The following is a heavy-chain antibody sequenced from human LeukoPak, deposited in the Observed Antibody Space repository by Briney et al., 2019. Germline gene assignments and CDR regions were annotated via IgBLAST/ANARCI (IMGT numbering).Heavy chain of an antibody. CDR3: ARDLRNTTMAHDAFDI. D-gene: IGHD5-18*01. V-gene: IGHV3-23*01. Sequence: GGSLRLSCAVSEITLSNYGMSWVRQAPGRGLEWVAGISDSGRSTNYAGSVKGRFTISRDNPKNTLYLQMNSLRAEDTAVYYCARDLRNTTMAHDAFDIWGQGTMVTVSS. J-gene: IGHJ3*02. CDR1: EITLSNYG. CDR2: ISDSGRST.